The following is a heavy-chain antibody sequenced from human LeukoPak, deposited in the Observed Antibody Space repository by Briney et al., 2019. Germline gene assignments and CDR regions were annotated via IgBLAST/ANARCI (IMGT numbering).Heavy chain of an antibody. CDR3: AREAIAAAGYFDY. D-gene: IGHD6-13*01. CDR2: ISSSSSTI. V-gene: IGHV3-48*04. Sequence: GGSLRLSCAASGFTFSSYSMNWVRQAPGKGLEWVSYISSSSSTIYYADSVKGRFTISRDNAKNSLYLQMNSLRAEDTAVYYCAREAIAAAGYFDYWGQGTLVTVSS. CDR1: GFTFSSYS. J-gene: IGHJ4*02.